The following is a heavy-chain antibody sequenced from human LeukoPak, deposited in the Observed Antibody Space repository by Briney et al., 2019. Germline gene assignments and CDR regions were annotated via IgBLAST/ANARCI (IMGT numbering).Heavy chain of an antibody. V-gene: IGHV1-8*01. Sequence: GASVKVSCKASGYTFTSYDINWVRQATGQRLEWMGWMNPNSGNTGYAQKFQGRVTMTRNTSISTAYMELSSLRSEDTAVYYCARADCSSTSCSNWFDPWGQGTLVTVSS. CDR1: GYTFTSYD. CDR3: ARADCSSTSCSNWFDP. CDR2: MNPNSGNT. J-gene: IGHJ5*02. D-gene: IGHD2-2*01.